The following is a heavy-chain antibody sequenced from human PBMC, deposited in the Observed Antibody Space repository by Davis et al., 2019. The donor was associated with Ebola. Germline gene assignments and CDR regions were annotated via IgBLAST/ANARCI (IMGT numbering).Heavy chain of an antibody. D-gene: IGHD3-22*01. CDR2: IYYSGST. Sequence: GSLRLSCTVSGGSISSSSYYWGWIRQPPGRGLEWIGSIYYSGSTYYNPSLKSRVTISVDTSKNQFSLKLSSVTAADTAVYYCARHLIVAPWGYDPWGQGTLVTVSS. CDR3: ARHLIVAPWGYDP. J-gene: IGHJ5*02. CDR1: GGSISSSSYY. V-gene: IGHV4-39*01.